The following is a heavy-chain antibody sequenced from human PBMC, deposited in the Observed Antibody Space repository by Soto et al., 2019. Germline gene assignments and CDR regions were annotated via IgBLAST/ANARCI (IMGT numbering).Heavy chain of an antibody. CDR1: GFTFSSYA. Sequence: GGPLRLSCAASGFTFSSYAMHWVRQAPGKGLEWVAVISYDGSNKYYADSVKGRFTISRDNSKNTLYLQMNSLRAEDTAVYYCARDLGDIVVVPAARAFDYWGQGTLVTVSS. J-gene: IGHJ4*02. CDR3: ARDLGDIVVVPAARAFDY. CDR2: ISYDGSNK. V-gene: IGHV3-30-3*01. D-gene: IGHD2-2*01.